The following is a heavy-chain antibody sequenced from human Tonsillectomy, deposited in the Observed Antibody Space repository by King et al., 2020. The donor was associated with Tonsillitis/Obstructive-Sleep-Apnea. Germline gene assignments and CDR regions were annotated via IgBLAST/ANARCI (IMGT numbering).Heavy chain of an antibody. V-gene: IGHV3-23*04. Sequence: VQLVESGGGLVQPGGSLRLSCAASGFTFSSHSMSWVRQAPGKGLEWVSSIMGSGDTTYYADSVKGRFSISRDNSKNTLNLQLKSLRAEDTAVYYCTKPADDYWGQGTLVTVSS. CDR3: TKPADDY. CDR2: IMGSGDTT. CDR1: GFTFSSHS. J-gene: IGHJ4*02.